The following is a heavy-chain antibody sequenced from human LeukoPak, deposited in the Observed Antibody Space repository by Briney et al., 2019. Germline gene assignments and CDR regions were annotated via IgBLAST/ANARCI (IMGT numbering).Heavy chain of an antibody. J-gene: IGHJ4*02. Sequence: GGSLRLSCAGSGFTFSSYWMHWVRQAPGKGLVWVSRINSDGSSTSYADSVKGRFTISRDNAKNTVYLQMKGLRAEETAVYYCASHYYDRSGYYWGQGTLVTVSS. D-gene: IGHD3-22*01. CDR1: GFTFSSYW. V-gene: IGHV3-74*01. CDR2: INSDGSST. CDR3: ASHYYDRSGYY.